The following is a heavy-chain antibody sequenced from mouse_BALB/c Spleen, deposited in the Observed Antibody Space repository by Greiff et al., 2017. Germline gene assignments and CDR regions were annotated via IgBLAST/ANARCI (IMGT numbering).Heavy chain of an antibody. CDR2: ISSGSSTI. CDR3: ARDGKGYYFDY. J-gene: IGHJ2*01. V-gene: IGHV5-17*02. D-gene: IGHD1-1*01. CDR1: GFTFSSFG. Sequence: EVQRVESGGGLVQPGGSRKLSCAASGFTFSSFGMHWVRQAPEKGLEWVAYISSGSSTIYYADTVKGRFTISRDNPKNTLFLQMTSLRSEDTAMYYCARDGKGYYFDYWGQGTTLTVSS.